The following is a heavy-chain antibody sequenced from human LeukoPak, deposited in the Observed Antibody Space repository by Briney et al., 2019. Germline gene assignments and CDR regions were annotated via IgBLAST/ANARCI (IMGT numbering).Heavy chain of an antibody. D-gene: IGHD1-26*01. CDR3: ARVLSGSYDNYFDY. CDR1: RFAFSSYY. J-gene: IGHJ4*02. V-gene: IGHV3-30*03. Sequence: GGSLRLSSLASRFAFSSYYMHWVLQAPGKGLEWVAVISYDGSDKYYVDSVKGRLTISRDNSKNTLYLQLNSLKAEDAAVYYCARVLSGSYDNYFDYWGQGTLVTVSS. CDR2: ISYDGSDK.